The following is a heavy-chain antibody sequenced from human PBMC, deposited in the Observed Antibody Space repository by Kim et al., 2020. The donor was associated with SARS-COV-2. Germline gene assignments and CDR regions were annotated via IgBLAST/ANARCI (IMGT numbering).Heavy chain of an antibody. V-gene: IGHV3-23*01. CDR3: AKDRHYYGSGSYYKDGMDV. D-gene: IGHD3-10*01. CDR2: ISGSGGSGCST. Sequence: GGSLRLSCAASGFTFSSYAMSWVRQAPGKGLEWVSTISGSGGSGCSTYYADSVKGRFTISRDNSKNTLYLQMNSLRAEDTAVYYCAKDRHYYGSGSYYKDGMDVWGQGTTVTASS. J-gene: IGHJ6*02. CDR1: GFTFSSYA.